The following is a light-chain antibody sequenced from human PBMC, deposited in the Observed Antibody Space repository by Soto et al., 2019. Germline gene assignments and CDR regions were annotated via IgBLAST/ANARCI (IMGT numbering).Light chain of an antibody. J-gene: IGLJ2*01. CDR3: GTWDSSLSAVV. CDR2: DNI. Sequence: QSVLTQPPSVSAAPGQKVTISCSGSSSNIGNNFVSWYQHLPGTAPKLLIYDNIERPSGIPDRFSGSKSGTSATLDITGLKTGDEADYYCGTWDSSLSAVVFGGGTKLTVL. CDR1: SSNIGNNF. V-gene: IGLV1-51*01.